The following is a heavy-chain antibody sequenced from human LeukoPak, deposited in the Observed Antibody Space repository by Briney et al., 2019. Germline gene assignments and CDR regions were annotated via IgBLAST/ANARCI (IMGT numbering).Heavy chain of an antibody. D-gene: IGHD6-13*01. CDR1: GASVSGYY. CDR2: IYYSGST. CDR3: ARRSAVGHFDY. V-gene: IGHV4-59*08. Sequence: SETLSLTCTVSGASVSGYYWSWIRQPPGKGLEWIGYIYYSGSTNYNPSLKSRVTISVDTSKNQFSLKLSSVTAADTAVYYCARRSAVGHFDYWGQGTLVTVSS. J-gene: IGHJ4*02.